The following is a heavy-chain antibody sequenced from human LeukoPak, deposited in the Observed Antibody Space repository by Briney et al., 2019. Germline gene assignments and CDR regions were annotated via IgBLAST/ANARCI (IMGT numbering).Heavy chain of an antibody. V-gene: IGHV1-8*01. CDR2: MNPNSGNT. D-gene: IGHD6-6*01. CDR3: AREESIAARPGDDY. J-gene: IGHJ4*02. CDR1: GYTFTSYD. Sequence: ASVKVSCKASGYTFTSYDIHWVRQATGQGLEWMGWMNPNSGNTGYAQKFQGRVTMTRNTSISTAYMELSSLRSEDTAVYYCAREESIAARPGDDYWGQGTLVTVSS.